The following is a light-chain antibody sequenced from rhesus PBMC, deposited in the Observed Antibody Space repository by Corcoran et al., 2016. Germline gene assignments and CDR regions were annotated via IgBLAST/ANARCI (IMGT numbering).Light chain of an antibody. CDR3: QQYSSSPYS. Sequence: DIQMTQSPSSLSASVGDTVTITCRASQSINSRLAWYQQKPGKPPKLRIYKASTLQSGVPPRFIGSGSWTYFTLTIISLQSEDLATYYCQQYSSSPYSFGQVTKVEIK. CDR2: KAS. V-gene: IGKV1-22*01. J-gene: IGKJ2*01. CDR1: QSINSR.